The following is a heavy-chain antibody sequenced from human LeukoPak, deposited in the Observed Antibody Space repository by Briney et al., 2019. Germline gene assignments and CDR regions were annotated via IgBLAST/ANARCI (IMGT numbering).Heavy chain of an antibody. CDR3: ATLMLWFGERGFDP. CDR1: GFTFSSYA. D-gene: IGHD3-10*01. Sequence: GGSLRLSCAASGFTFSSYAMSWVRQAPGKGLEWVSAISGSGGSTYYADSVKGRFTISRDNSKNTLYLQMNSLRAEDTAVYYCATLMLWFGERGFDPWGQGTLVTVSS. V-gene: IGHV3-23*01. CDR2: ISGSGGST. J-gene: IGHJ5*02.